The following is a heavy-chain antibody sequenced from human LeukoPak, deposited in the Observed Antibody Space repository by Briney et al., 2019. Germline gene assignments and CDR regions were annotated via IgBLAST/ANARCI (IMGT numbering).Heavy chain of an antibody. D-gene: IGHD1-26*01. J-gene: IGHJ4*02. CDR2: IYYSGST. Sequence: SETLSLTCTVSGGSISSSSCYWGWIRQPPGKGLEWIGSIYYSGSTYYNPSLKSRVTISVDTSKNQFSLKLSSVTAADTAVYYCARLGGSYFLIDYWGQGTLVTVSS. V-gene: IGHV4-39*01. CDR3: ARLGGSYFLIDY. CDR1: GGSISSSSCY.